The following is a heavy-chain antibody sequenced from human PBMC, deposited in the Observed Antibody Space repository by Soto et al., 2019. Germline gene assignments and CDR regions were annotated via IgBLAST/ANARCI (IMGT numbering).Heavy chain of an antibody. CDR2: IYYSGST. CDR1: GGSISSGGYY. V-gene: IGHV4-31*03. D-gene: IGHD3-10*01. Sequence: SETLSLTCTVSGGSISSGGYYWSWIRQHPGKGLEWIGYIYYSGSTYYNPSLKSRVTISVDTSKNQFSLKLSSVTAADTAVYYCARGVTMVRGVIHTPYFDYWGQGALVTVSS. CDR3: ARGVTMVRGVIHTPYFDY. J-gene: IGHJ4*02.